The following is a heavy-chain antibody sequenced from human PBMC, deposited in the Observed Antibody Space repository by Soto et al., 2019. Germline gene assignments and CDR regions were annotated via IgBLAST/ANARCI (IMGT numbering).Heavy chain of an antibody. J-gene: IGHJ6*02. D-gene: IGHD2-2*01. CDR3: ARDIGVVPAAPVSDGMDV. Sequence: QVQLVQSGAEVKKPGSSVKVSCKASGGTFSSYTISWVRQAPGQGLEWMGRIIPILGIANYAQKFQGRVTITANKSTSTAYMELSSLRSEDTAVYYCARDIGVVPAAPVSDGMDVWGQGTTVTVSS. CDR2: IIPILGIA. CDR1: GGTFSSYT. V-gene: IGHV1-69*08.